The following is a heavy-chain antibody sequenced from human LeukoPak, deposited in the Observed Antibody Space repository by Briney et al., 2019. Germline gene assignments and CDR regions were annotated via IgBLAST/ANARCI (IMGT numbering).Heavy chain of an antibody. V-gene: IGHV3-23*01. CDR3: AKDRGYSSSFDY. D-gene: IGHD6-6*01. CDR2: ISGSGGST. J-gene: IGHJ4*02. Sequence: PGGSLRLPCAASGFTFSSYAMSWVRQAPGKGLEWVSAISGSGGSTYYADSVKGRFTISRDNSKNTLYLQMNSLRAEDTAVYYCAKDRGYSSSFDYWGQGTLVTVSS. CDR1: GFTFSSYA.